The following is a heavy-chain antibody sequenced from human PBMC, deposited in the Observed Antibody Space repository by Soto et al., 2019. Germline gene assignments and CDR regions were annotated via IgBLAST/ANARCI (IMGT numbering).Heavy chain of an antibody. Sequence: PGGSLSRSCAASGFMFIAYWMSGVRQAPGKGLEWVANIHGDGGKIYYVDSVKGRFTISRDNAKRSLYLQMNSLRAEDTAVYYCARDFYGGYTYGPGDYWGQGALVTVSS. J-gene: IGHJ4*02. CDR1: GFMFIAYW. CDR2: IHGDGGKI. V-gene: IGHV3-7*01. D-gene: IGHD5-18*01. CDR3: ARDFYGGYTYGPGDY.